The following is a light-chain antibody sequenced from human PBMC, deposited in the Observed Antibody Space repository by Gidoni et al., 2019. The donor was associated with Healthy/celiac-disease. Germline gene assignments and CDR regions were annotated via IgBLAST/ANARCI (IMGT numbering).Light chain of an antibody. CDR1: SSDVGGYNY. CDR2: EVS. V-gene: IGLV2-14*01. J-gene: IGLJ3*02. Sequence: QSALTQPASVSGSPGQSITISCTGTSSDVGGYNYVSWYQQHPGKAPKLMIYEVSNRPSGVPDRFSGSKSGNTASLTISGLQAEDEADYYCSSYTSSSPVVIGGGTKLTVL. CDR3: SSYTSSSPVV.